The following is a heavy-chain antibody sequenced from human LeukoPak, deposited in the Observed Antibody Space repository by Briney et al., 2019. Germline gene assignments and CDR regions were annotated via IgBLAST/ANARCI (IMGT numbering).Heavy chain of an antibody. CDR3: ARVGITGTTGLYYYYYYMDV. CDR1: GGSISSYY. V-gene: IGHV4-59*01. J-gene: IGHJ6*03. Sequence: SETLSLTCTVSGGSISSYYWSWIRQPPGKGLEWIGNIYYSGSTNYNPSLKSRVTMSVDTSKNQFSLKLSSVTAADTAVYYCARVGITGTTGLYYYYYYMDVWGKGTTVTVSS. D-gene: IGHD1-7*01. CDR2: IYYSGST.